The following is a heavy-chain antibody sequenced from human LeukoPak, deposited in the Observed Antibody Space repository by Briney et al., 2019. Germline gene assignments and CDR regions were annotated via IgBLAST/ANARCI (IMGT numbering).Heavy chain of an antibody. CDR1: GFTFSSYW. V-gene: IGHV3-7*01. D-gene: IGHD5-24*01. Sequence: GGSLRLSCAASGFTFSSYWMSWVRQAPGKGLEWVANIKQDGSEKYYVDSVKGRFTISRDNAKNSLYLQMNSLRAGDTAVYYCAREPTIGEMATISDAFDIWGQGTMVTVSS. CDR2: IKQDGSEK. J-gene: IGHJ3*02. CDR3: AREPTIGEMATISDAFDI.